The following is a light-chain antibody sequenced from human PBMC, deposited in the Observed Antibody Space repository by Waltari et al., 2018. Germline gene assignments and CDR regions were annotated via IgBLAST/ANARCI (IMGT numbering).Light chain of an antibody. CDR2: TAS. J-gene: IGKJ2*01. CDR1: QSITRQ. V-gene: IGKV1-39*01. CDR3: QQSYITPYT. Sequence: DIQMTQAPSSLSASVGDRVTMTCRDRQSITRQLNWFQQQPGKAPKLLIHTASSLQRGVPSRFSGSGSVTHVTLTITSLQPEDFATYFCQQSYITPYTFGQGTKLDIK.